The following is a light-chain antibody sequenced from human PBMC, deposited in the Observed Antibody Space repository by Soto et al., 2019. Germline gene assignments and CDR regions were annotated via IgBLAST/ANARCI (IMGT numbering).Light chain of an antibody. J-gene: IGKJ2*01. CDR1: QSISSW. CDR3: QQYNSYLYT. V-gene: IGKV1-5*01. CDR2: DAS. Sequence: DIQMTPSPSTLSASVGDRVNITCRASQSISSWLAWYQQKPGNAPKLLIYDASSLESGVPSRFSGSGSGTEFTLTISSLQPDDFANYYCQQYNSYLYTFGQGTKLEIK.